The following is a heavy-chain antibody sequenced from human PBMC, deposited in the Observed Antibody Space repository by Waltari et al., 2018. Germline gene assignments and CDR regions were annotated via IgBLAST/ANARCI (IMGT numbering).Heavy chain of an antibody. CDR3: ARWGLRYMVAKGMDY. CDR2: ISSSRSTI. CDR1: GLTFSSSE. D-gene: IGHD5-12*01. J-gene: IGHJ4*02. V-gene: IGHV3-48*03. Sequence: EVQLVESGGGLVQPGGSLRLSCAAAGLTFSSSEMNWVCTAQGKGLERVSYISSSRSTIYYADSVKGRFTISRDNAKNSLYLQMNSLRAEDTAVYYCARWGLRYMVAKGMDYWGQGTLVTVSS.